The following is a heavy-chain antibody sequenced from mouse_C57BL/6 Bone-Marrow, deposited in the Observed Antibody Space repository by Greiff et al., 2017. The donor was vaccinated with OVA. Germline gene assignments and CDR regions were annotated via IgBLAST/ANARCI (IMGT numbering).Heavy chain of an antibody. J-gene: IGHJ2*01. D-gene: IGHD2-2*01. Sequence: VQLQQSGPELVKPGASVKMSCKASGYTFTDYNMHWVKQSHGKSLEWIGYINPNNGGTSYNQKFKGKATLTVNKASSTAYMELRSLTSEDSAVYYCARGYYGYDGFDYWGQGTTLTVSS. CDR1: GYTFTDYN. CDR3: ARGYYGYDGFDY. V-gene: IGHV1-22*01. CDR2: INPNNGGT.